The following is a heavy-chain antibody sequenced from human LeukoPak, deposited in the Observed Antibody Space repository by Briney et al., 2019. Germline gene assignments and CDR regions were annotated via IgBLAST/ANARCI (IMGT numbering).Heavy chain of an antibody. CDR2: IRNKANSYAT. CDR3: TSAYYDFWSGGSWYMDV. J-gene: IGHJ6*03. CDR1: GFTFSGSA. Sequence: HPGGSLRLSCAASGFTFSGSAMHWVRQASGKGLEWVGRIRNKANSYATEYAASVKGRFTISRDDSKNTAYLQMNSLKTEDTAVYYCTSAYYDFWSGGSWYMDVWGKGTTVTVSS. D-gene: IGHD3-3*01. V-gene: IGHV3-73*01.